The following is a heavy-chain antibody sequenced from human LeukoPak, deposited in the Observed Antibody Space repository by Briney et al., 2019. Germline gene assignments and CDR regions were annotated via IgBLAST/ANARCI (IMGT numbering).Heavy chain of an antibody. CDR2: IYHSGST. Sequence: PSGTLSLTCAVSGGSISSSNWWSWVRQPPGKGLEWIGEIYHSGSTNYNPSLKSRVTISVDTSKNQFSLKLSSVTAADTAVYYCARKEQWLPHDAFDIWGQGTMVTVSS. V-gene: IGHV4-4*02. D-gene: IGHD6-19*01. J-gene: IGHJ3*02. CDR1: GGSISSSNW. CDR3: ARKEQWLPHDAFDI.